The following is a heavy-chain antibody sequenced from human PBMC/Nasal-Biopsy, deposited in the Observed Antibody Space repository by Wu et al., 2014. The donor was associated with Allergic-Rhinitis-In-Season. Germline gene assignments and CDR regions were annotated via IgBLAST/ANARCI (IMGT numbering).Heavy chain of an antibody. D-gene: IGHD1-26*01. CDR2: IDWDDDK. CDR3: AHIGPPHAGSPGWADAFDV. Sequence: ALVKPTQTLTLTCTFSGFSLTTSGERVGWIRQPPGKALEWLARIDWDDDKFYATSLQTRLTISKDTSKNQVVLTMTNMDRVDTGTYYCAHIGPPHAGSPGWADAFDVWGQGTMVTVSS. J-gene: IGHJ3*01. V-gene: IGHV2-70*04. CDR1: GFSLTTSGER.